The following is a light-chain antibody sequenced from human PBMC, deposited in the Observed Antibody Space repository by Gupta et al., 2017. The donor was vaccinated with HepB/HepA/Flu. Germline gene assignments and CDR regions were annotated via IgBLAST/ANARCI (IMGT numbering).Light chain of an antibody. V-gene: IGKV1-5*03. CDR3: QQYNSYSWT. CDR1: QSINSW. CDR2: KAS. Sequence: DIQMTQPPSTLSASVGDRVTITCRASQSINSWLAWYQQKPGKAPKLLIYKASSLESGVPSRFSGSGSGTEFTLTISSLQPDDFATYYCQQYNSYSWTFGQGTKVEIQ. J-gene: IGKJ1*01.